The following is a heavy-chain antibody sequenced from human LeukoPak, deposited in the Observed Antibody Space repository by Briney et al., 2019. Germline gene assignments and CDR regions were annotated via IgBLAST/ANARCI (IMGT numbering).Heavy chain of an antibody. CDR1: GFTFSSYA. Sequence: GGSLRLSCAASGFTFSSYAMHWVRQAPGKGLEWVAVISYDGSNKYYADSVKGRFTISRDNSKNTLYLQMNSLRAEGTAVYYCAKAGDIFEFDYWGQGTLVTVSS. D-gene: IGHD2-15*01. CDR3: AKAGDIFEFDY. V-gene: IGHV3-30*04. CDR2: ISYDGSNK. J-gene: IGHJ4*02.